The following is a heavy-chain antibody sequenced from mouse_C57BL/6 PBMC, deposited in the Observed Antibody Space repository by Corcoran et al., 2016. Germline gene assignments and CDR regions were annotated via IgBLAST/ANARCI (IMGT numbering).Heavy chain of an antibody. CDR3: ARAYGNLYYYAMDY. Sequence: QVQLVQSGPELKEPGETVKISCKASGYTFTTYGMSWVKQAPGKGLKWMGWINTYSGVPTYADDFKGRFAFSLETSASTAYLQINNLKNEDTATYFCARAYGNLYYYAMDYWGQGTSVTVSS. CDR1: GYTFTTYG. D-gene: IGHD2-1*01. V-gene: IGHV9-3*01. CDR2: INTYSGVP. J-gene: IGHJ4*01.